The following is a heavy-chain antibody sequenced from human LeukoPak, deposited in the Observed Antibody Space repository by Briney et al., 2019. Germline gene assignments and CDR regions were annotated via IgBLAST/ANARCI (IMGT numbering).Heavy chain of an antibody. CDR1: GFTFNNFV. D-gene: IGHD2-15*01. CDR2: ISGNTGAT. J-gene: IGHJ4*02. Sequence: GGSLRLSCAASGFTFNNFVMTWVRQAPGQGLDWVSAISGNTGATYYADSVKGRFTISRDNSKNTLYLQMNSLRAEDTAVYYCAKGRGYCSGGSYYSDYWGQGTLVTVSS. CDR3: AKGRGYCSGGSYYSDY. V-gene: IGHV3-23*01.